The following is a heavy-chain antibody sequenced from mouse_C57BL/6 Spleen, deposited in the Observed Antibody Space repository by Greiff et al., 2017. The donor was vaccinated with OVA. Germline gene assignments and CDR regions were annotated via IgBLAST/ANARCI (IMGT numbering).Heavy chain of an antibody. CDR3: ARSWITTVVATPMDY. CDR2: IYPRSGNT. D-gene: IGHD1-1*01. CDR1: GYTFTSYG. V-gene: IGHV1-81*01. J-gene: IGHJ4*01. Sequence: QVQLKQSGAELARPGASVKLSCKASGYTFTSYGISWVKQRTGQGLEWIGEIYPRSGNTYYNEKFKGKATLTADKSSSTAYMELRSLTSEDSAVYFCARSWITTVVATPMDYWGQGTSVTVSS.